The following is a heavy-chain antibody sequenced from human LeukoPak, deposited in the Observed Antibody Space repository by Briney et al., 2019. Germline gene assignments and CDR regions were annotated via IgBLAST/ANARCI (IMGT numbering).Heavy chain of an antibody. V-gene: IGHV4-39*01. J-gene: IGHJ4*02. D-gene: IGHD5-18*01. Sequence: SPSETLSLTCTVSGGSISSSTYWGWIRQPPGKGLEWIGSIYYSGNTYYNPSLKSRVTISVDTSKNQFSLKLSSVTAADTTVYYCASPQRGYSYGYAGPFDYWGQGTLVTVSS. CDR1: GGSISSSTY. CDR2: IYYSGNT. CDR3: ASPQRGYSYGYAGPFDY.